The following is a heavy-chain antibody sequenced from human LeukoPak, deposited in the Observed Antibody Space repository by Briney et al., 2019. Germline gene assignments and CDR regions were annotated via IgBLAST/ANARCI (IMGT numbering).Heavy chain of an antibody. CDR2: INPTTGDT. J-gene: IGHJ3*02. CDR1: GYTFTSYY. Sequence: ASVKVSCKASGYTFTSYYMHWVRQAPGQGLEWMGIINPTTGDTTYAQKFQGRLTMTRDMSTSTVYMELSSLTSEDTAVFYCARYGFSAVWQGGSHAFDIWGQGTVVTVSS. CDR3: ARYGFSAVWQGGSHAFDI. V-gene: IGHV1-46*01. D-gene: IGHD3-3*02.